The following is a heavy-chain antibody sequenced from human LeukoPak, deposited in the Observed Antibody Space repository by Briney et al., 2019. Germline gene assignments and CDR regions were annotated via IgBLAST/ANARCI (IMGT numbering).Heavy chain of an antibody. CDR2: ISYDGSNK. CDR3: AKDLDYDTIGAFDY. Sequence: GGSLRLSCAASGFTFSSYGMHWVRQAPGKGLEWVAVISYDGSNKYYADSVKGRFTISRDNSKNTLYLQMNSLRAEDTAVYYCAKDLDYDTIGAFDYWGQGTLVTVSS. D-gene: IGHD3-22*01. J-gene: IGHJ4*02. CDR1: GFTFSSYG. V-gene: IGHV3-30*18.